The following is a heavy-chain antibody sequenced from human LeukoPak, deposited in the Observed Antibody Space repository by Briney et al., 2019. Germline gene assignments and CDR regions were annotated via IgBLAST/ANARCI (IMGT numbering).Heavy chain of an antibody. J-gene: IGHJ5*02. Sequence: SETLSLTCTVSGGSISSDYWSWLRQPPGKGLEWIGYIYYSGITNYNPSLKSRVTISVDTSKNQFSLKLNSVTAADTAVYYCARMFCSGGSCSEGWFDPWGQGMLVTVSS. D-gene: IGHD2-15*01. CDR1: GGSISSDY. CDR2: IYYSGIT. V-gene: IGHV4-59*01. CDR3: ARMFCSGGSCSEGWFDP.